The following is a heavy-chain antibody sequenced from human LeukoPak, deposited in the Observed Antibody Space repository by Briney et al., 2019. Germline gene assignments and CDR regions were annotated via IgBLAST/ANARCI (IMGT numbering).Heavy chain of an antibody. CDR3: ARGGYSYGPIKNYYYMDV. CDR2: ISGSGGST. Sequence: QPGGSLRLSCAASGFTLSSYAMSWVRQAPGKGLEWVSAISGSGGSTYYADSVKGRFTISRDNSKNTLYLQMNSLRAEDTAVYYCARGGYSYGPIKNYYYMDVWGKGTTVTVSS. CDR1: GFTLSSYA. J-gene: IGHJ6*03. V-gene: IGHV3-23*01. D-gene: IGHD5-18*01.